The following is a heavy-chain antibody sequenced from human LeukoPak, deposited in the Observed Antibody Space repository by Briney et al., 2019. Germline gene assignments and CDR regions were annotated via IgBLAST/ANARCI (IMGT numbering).Heavy chain of an antibody. V-gene: IGHV3-23*01. CDR2: ISGSGGST. J-gene: IGHJ4*02. CDR3: AKDGGSQDLDY. CDR1: GFTFSSYA. Sequence: PGGSLRLSCAASGFTFSSYAMSWVREAPGKGREWGSVISGSGGSTYYADSVKGRFTISRDNSKNTPYLQMNSLRAEATAVYYCAKDGGSQDLDYWGQGTLVTVSS. D-gene: IGHD1-26*01.